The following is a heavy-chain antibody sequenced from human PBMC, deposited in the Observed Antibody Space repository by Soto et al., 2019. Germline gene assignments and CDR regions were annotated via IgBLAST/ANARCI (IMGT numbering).Heavy chain of an antibody. D-gene: IGHD3-22*01. Sequence: SVKVSCKASGGTFSRYAISWVRQAPGQGLEWMGEIIPMFGKANYAQKFQDRITITADESTSTGYLELRSLRSEDTAMYYCARDGTLYDSSGYYYLYWGQGTLVTVSS. CDR1: GGTFSRYA. CDR2: IIPMFGKA. J-gene: IGHJ4*02. V-gene: IGHV1-69*13. CDR3: ARDGTLYDSSGYYYLY.